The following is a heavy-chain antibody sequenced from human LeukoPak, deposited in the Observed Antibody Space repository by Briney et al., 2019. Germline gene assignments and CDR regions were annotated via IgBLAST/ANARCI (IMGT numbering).Heavy chain of an antibody. Sequence: SVTVSCKASGGTFSIYAISWVRQAPGQGLEWMGGIIPIFGTATYAQKFQGRVTITADESTSTAYMELSSLRSEDTAVYYCARLMTTTSGLDFNWFDPWGQGTLVTVSS. CDR3: ARLMTTTSGLDFNWFDP. D-gene: IGHD3/OR15-3a*01. J-gene: IGHJ5*02. V-gene: IGHV1-69*01. CDR2: IIPIFGTA. CDR1: GGTFSIYA.